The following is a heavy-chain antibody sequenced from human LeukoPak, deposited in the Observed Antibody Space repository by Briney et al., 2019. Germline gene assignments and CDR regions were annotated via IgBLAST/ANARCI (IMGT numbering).Heavy chain of an antibody. J-gene: IGHJ6*02. D-gene: IGHD2-15*01. V-gene: IGHV3-48*03. CDR3: ASENCSGGSCYSDYYYGMDV. CDR2: ISSSGGTI. Sequence: GGALRVSCAASGXTFSSYEMNWVRQAPGKGLEWGWYISSSGGTIYYADSVKGRFTISRDNAKNSLYLQLNSLRAEDTAVYYCASENCSGGSCYSDYYYGMDVWGQGTTVTVSS. CDR1: GXTFSSYE.